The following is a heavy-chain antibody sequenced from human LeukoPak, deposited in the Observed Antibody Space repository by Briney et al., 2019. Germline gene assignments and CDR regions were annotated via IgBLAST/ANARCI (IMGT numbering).Heavy chain of an antibody. J-gene: IGHJ6*02. CDR1: DFTVSSNY. V-gene: IGHV3-53*01. CDR3: ARVGTAYYDYGMDV. D-gene: IGHD5-18*01. CDR2: IYSGGTA. Sequence: VGSLRLSCAVSDFTVSSNYMSWVRQAPGPGLEWVSVIYSGGTAYHADSVKGRLTVYRDDSKNTVYLQMNSLRGEVTAVYYCARVGTAYYDYGMDVWGQGTTVIVSS.